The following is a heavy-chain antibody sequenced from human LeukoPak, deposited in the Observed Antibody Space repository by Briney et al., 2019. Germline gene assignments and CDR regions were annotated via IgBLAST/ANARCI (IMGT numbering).Heavy chain of an antibody. Sequence: PSETLSLTCTVSGGSISSSSYYWGWIRQPPGKGLEWIGSIYYSGSTYYNPSLKSRVTISVDTSKNQFSLKLSSVTAADTAVYYCARDRITMVRGVMRYMDVWGKGTTVTVSS. J-gene: IGHJ6*03. CDR2: IYYSGST. D-gene: IGHD3-10*01. CDR1: GGSISSSSYY. V-gene: IGHV4-39*07. CDR3: ARDRITMVRGVMRYMDV.